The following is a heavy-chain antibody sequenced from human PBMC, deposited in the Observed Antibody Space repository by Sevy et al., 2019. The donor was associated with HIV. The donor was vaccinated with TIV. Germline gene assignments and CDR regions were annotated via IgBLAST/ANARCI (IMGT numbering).Heavy chain of an antibody. D-gene: IGHD1-7*01. J-gene: IGHJ4*02. CDR1: GGSISSSSYY. CDR2: IYYSGST. CDR3: ARRNYWNYADY. Sequence: SETLSLTCTVSGGSISSSSYYWGWIRQPPGKGLEWIGSIYYSGSTYYNPSFKSRVTISVDTSKNQFSLKLSSVTATDTAVYYCARRNYWNYADYWGQGTLVTVSS. V-gene: IGHV4-39*01.